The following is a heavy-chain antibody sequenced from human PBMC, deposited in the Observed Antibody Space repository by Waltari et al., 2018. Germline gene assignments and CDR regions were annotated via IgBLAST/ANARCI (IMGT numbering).Heavy chain of an antibody. D-gene: IGHD3-3*01. V-gene: IGHV4-34*02. Sequence: QAPLQQWGAGRLKPSETLSLTCAVYGATFSDSYWSWVRQAPGKGLEWIGEINHEGKTKYKESVRNRVTLSVDTSRKQFSLRMTSVTAADTATYYCARGGTFEGYYYYMDIWGKGTPVTVSS. CDR3: ARGGTFEGYYYYMDI. CDR1: GATFSDSY. J-gene: IGHJ6*03. CDR2: INHEGKT.